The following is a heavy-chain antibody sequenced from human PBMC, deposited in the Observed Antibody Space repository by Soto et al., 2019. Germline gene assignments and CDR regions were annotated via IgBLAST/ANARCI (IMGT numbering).Heavy chain of an antibody. CDR1: GFPLSDHY. Sequence: GGSLRLSCAASGFPLSDHYMDWVRQTPGKGLGWIGRTRNKANSYTTEYAASVQGRFIISRDDSKNSLYLQMDSLKTEDTAVYYCARDRCSGGSCFIDYWGQGTLVTVSS. D-gene: IGHD2-15*01. V-gene: IGHV3-72*01. J-gene: IGHJ4*02. CDR3: ARDRCSGGSCFIDY. CDR2: TRNKANSYTT.